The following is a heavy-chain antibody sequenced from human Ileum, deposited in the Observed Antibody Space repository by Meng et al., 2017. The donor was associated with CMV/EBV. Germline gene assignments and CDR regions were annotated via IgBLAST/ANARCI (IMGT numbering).Heavy chain of an antibody. CDR2: ISSSSSYI. CDR1: GFTFSSYS. J-gene: IGHJ6*02. Sequence: SCAASGFTFSSYSMNWVRQAPGKGLEWVSSISSSSSYIYYADSVKGRFTISRDNAKNSLYLQMNSLRAEDTAVYYCARGAYSPPYYYYGMDVWGQGTTVTVSS. D-gene: IGHD4-11*01. V-gene: IGHV3-21*01. CDR3: ARGAYSPPYYYYGMDV.